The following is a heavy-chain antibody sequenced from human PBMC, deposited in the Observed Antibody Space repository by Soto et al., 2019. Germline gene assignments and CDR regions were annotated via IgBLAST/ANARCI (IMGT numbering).Heavy chain of an antibody. D-gene: IGHD5-18*01. V-gene: IGHV4-61*08. CDR1: GGSISSGGYY. CDR2: IYYSGST. CDR3: ACIFSGGYGYGFYYYGMDV. Sequence: PSETLSLTCTVSGGSISSGGYYWSWIRQPPGKGLEWIGYIYYSGSTNYNPSLKSRVTISVDRSKNQFSLKLSSVTAADTAVYYCACIFSGGYGYGFYYYGMDVWGQGTTVTVSS. J-gene: IGHJ6*02.